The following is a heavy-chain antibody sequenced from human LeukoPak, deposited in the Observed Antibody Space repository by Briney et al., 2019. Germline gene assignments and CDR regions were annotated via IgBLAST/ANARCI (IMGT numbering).Heavy chain of an antibody. Sequence: SETLSLTCTVSGGSISSSSYYWGWIRQPPGKGLEWIGEINHSGSTNYNPSLKSRVTISVDTSKNQFSLKLSSVTAADTAVYYCARGRRWLQLLPAPFDYWGQGTLVTVSS. CDR1: GGSISSSSYY. CDR2: INHSGST. CDR3: ARGRRWLQLLPAPFDY. J-gene: IGHJ4*02. D-gene: IGHD5-24*01. V-gene: IGHV4-39*07.